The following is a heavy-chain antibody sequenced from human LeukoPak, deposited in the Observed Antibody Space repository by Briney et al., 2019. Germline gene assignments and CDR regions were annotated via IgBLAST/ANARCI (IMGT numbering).Heavy chain of an antibody. CDR2: IYTSGST. CDR3: ARQEWLFYMDV. V-gene: IGHV4-4*09. J-gene: IGHJ6*03. D-gene: IGHD3-3*01. Sequence: SETLSLTCTVSGGSISSYYWSWIRQPPGKGLEWIGYIYTSGSTNYNPSLKSRVTISVGTSKNQFSLKLSSVTAADTAVYYCARQEWLFYMDVWGKGTTVTVSS. CDR1: GGSISSYY.